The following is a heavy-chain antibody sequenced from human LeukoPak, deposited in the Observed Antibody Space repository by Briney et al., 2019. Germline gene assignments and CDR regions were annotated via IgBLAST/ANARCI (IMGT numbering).Heavy chain of an antibody. J-gene: IGHJ4*02. CDR1: GYTFTSYG. V-gene: IGHV1-18*01. D-gene: IGHD3-22*01. CDR2: ISAYNGNT. CDR3: ARVGRSSGYVLVDY. Sequence: ASLKVSCKASGYTFTSYGISWVRQAPGQGLEWMGWISAYNGNTNYAQKFQGRVTMTTDTSTSTAYMELRSLRSDDTAVYYCARVGRSSGYVLVDYWGQGTLVTVSS.